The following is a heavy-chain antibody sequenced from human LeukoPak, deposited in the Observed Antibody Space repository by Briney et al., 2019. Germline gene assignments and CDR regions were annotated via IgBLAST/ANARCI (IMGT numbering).Heavy chain of an antibody. J-gene: IGHJ6*02. Sequence: GGSLRLSCAASGFTFSSYSMNWVRQAPGKRLEWVSAISGSGGSTYYADSVKGRFTISRDNSKNTLYLQMNSLRAEDTAVYYCAKAPPSIVWFGELFPVYYYGMDVWGQGTTVTVSS. CDR2: ISGSGGST. V-gene: IGHV3-23*01. CDR3: AKAPPSIVWFGELFPVYYYGMDV. CDR1: GFTFSSYS. D-gene: IGHD3-10*01.